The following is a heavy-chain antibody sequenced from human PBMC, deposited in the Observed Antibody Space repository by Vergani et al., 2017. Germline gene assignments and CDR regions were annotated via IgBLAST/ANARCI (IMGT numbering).Heavy chain of an antibody. CDR1: GFTFSSYA. J-gene: IGHJ4*02. CDR2: VSNGGGST. CDR3: ARDIRPWLRCLDY. V-gene: IGHV3-23*01. Sequence: EVQLLESGGGLVQPGGSLRLSCAASGFTFSSYAMSWVRQAPGKALEWVSTVSNGGGSTYYADSVKGRFTISRDNSENKLYVQMNSLSVEDTAIYYCARDIRPWLRCLDYWGQGTLVTVSS. D-gene: IGHD5-12*01.